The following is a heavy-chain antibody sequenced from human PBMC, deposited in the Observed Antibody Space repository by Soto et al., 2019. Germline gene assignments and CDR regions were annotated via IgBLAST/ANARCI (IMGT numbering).Heavy chain of an antibody. CDR2: INHSGST. J-gene: IGHJ4*02. CDR3: AREGFWVFDY. D-gene: IGHD3-16*01. Sequence: SETLSLTXAVYGGSFSGYYWSWIRQPPGKGLEWIGEINHSGSTNYNPSLKSRVTISVDTSKNQFSLKLSSVTAADTAVYYCAREGFWVFDYWGQGTLVTVSS. CDR1: GGSFSGYY. V-gene: IGHV4-34*01.